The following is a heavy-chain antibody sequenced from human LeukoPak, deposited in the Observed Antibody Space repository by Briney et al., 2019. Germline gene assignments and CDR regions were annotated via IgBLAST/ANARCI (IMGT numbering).Heavy chain of an antibody. Sequence: SETLSLTCSVSGGSISSSSDYWGWVRQPPGKGLEWIVSIYHSETTYYNPSLKSRVIISVDTSKNQFSLKLNSVTAADTAVYYCGRPNPDSSGYYGSFDPWGQGILVTVSS. CDR1: GGSISSSSDY. V-gene: IGHV4-39*01. J-gene: IGHJ5*02. D-gene: IGHD3-22*01. CDR3: GRPNPDSSGYYGSFDP. CDR2: IYHSETT.